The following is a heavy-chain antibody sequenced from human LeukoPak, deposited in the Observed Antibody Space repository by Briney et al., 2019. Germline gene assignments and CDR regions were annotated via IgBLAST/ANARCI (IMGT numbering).Heavy chain of an antibody. D-gene: IGHD6-6*01. Sequence: GGSLRLSCAASGFTFSSYVMHWVRQAPGKGLEWVAIISYDGSNEYYADSVKGRFTISRDNSKNTLYLQMNSLRAEDTAVYYCARESIAALDYWGQGTLVTVSS. CDR2: ISYDGSNE. V-gene: IGHV3-30*04. CDR3: ARESIAALDY. J-gene: IGHJ4*02. CDR1: GFTFSSYV.